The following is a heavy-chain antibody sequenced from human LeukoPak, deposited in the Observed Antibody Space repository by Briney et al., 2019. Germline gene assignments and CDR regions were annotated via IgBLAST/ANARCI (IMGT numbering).Heavy chain of an antibody. J-gene: IGHJ6*02. D-gene: IGHD3-22*01. CDR2: ISYDGSNK. CDR1: GFTFSSYA. V-gene: IGHV3-30*04. CDR3: ARDHDSSGYHYGMDV. Sequence: PGGSLRLSCAASGFTFSSYAMHWVRQAPGKGLEWVAVISYDGSNKYYADSVKGRFTMSRDNSKNTLYLQMNSLRAEDTAVYYCARDHDSSGYHYGMDVWGQGTTVTVSS.